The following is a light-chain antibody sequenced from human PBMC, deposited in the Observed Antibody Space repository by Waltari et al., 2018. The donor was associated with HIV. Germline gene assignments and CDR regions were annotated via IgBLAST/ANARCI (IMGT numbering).Light chain of an antibody. Sequence: QSVLTQPPSASGTPGQRVTISCSGSSSNIGSNYVYWYRQLPGTAPKLLIYRSKQRPSGVPDRFSGSKSGTSASLAISGLRSENEADYYCAAWDASLSVWVFGGGTKLTVL. V-gene: IGLV1-47*01. J-gene: IGLJ3*02. CDR2: RSK. CDR3: AAWDASLSVWV. CDR1: SSNIGSNY.